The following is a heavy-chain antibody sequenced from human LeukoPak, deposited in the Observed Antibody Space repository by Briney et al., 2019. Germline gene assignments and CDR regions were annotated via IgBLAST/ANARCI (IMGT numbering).Heavy chain of an antibody. CDR3: ARQPRGTVVFDY. V-gene: IGHV5-10-1*01. J-gene: IGHJ4*02. CDR2: IDPSDSYI. CDR1: GYSFTSYW. Sequence: GESLKISCEDSGYSFTSYWISWVRQMPGKGLEWMGRIDPSDSYINHSPSFQGHVSISADKSVSTAYLQWSSLKASDSAMYYCARQPRGTVVFDYWGQGTLVTVSS. D-gene: IGHD4-23*01.